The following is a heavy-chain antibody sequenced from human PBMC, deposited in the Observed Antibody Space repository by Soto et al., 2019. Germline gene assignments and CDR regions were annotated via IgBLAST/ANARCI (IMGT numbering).Heavy chain of an antibody. J-gene: IGHJ6*02. CDR1: GGPFRSYG. CDR2: ISAYNGNT. Sequence: ASVKVSCKASGGPFRSYGISWVRQAPGQGLEWMGWISAYNGNTNYAQKLQGRVTMTTDTSTSTAYMELRSLRSDDTAVYYCARDFNDILTGSRGPYYYGMDVWGQGTTVTVSS. V-gene: IGHV1-18*01. CDR3: ARDFNDILTGSRGPYYYGMDV. D-gene: IGHD3-9*01.